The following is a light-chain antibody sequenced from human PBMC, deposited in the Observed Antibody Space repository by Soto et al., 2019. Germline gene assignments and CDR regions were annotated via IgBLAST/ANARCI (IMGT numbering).Light chain of an antibody. CDR1: QSVSSN. J-gene: IGKJ5*01. CDR2: GAS. Sequence: EIGMTQSPATLSVSPGERATLSCRASQSVSSNLAWYQQQPGQAPRLLIYGASTRATGIPARFSGSGSGTEFTLTLSSLQSEDFAVYYCQQYSNWPPITFGQGTRLEI. V-gene: IGKV3-15*01. CDR3: QQYSNWPPIT.